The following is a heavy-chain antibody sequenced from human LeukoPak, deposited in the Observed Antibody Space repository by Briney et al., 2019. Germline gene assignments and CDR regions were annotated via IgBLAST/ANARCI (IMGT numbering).Heavy chain of an antibody. CDR2: ISGNGDST. V-gene: IGHV3-23*01. CDR3: AVYTYYYDSSGHYPDY. CDR1: GFTFSNYA. D-gene: IGHD3-22*01. Sequence: GGSLRLSCAASGFTFSNYAMSWVRQAPGKGLEWVSGISGNGDSTYYAASVKGRFTVSRDNSNNMLHLQLNSLRAEDTAVFYCAVYTYYYDSSGHYPDYWGQGTLVTVSS. J-gene: IGHJ4*02.